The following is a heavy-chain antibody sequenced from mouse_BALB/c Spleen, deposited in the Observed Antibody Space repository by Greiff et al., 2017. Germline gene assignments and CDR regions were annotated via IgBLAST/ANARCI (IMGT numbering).Heavy chain of an antibody. V-gene: IGHV10-1*02. Sequence: EVQRVESGGGLVQPKGSLKLSCAASGFTFNTYAMNWVRQAPGKGLEWVARIRSKSNNYATYYADSVKDRFTISRDDSQSMLYLQMNNLKTEDTAMYYCVRLHRYYYAMDYWGQGTSVTVSS. CDR3: VRLHRYYYAMDY. J-gene: IGHJ4*01. CDR2: IRSKSNNYAT. D-gene: IGHD2-14*01. CDR1: GFTFNTYA.